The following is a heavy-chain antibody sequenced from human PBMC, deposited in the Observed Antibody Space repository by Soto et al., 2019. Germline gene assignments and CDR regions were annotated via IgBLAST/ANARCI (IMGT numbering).Heavy chain of an antibody. V-gene: IGHV1-18*04. CDR2: ISAYNGNT. CDR1: GYTFTSYG. Sequence: ASVKVSCKASGYTFTSYGISWVRQAPGQGLEWMGWISAYNGNTNYAQKLQGRVTMTTDTSTSTAYMELRSLRSDDTAVYYCARDGLPGTTKQAFYYYYGWDVCGKGTTCTVSS. CDR3: ARDGLPGTTKQAFYYYYGWDV. D-gene: IGHD1-7*01. J-gene: IGHJ6*04.